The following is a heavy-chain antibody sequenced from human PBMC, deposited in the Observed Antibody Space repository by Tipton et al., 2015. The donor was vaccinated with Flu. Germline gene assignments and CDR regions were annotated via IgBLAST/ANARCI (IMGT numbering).Heavy chain of an antibody. V-gene: IGHV4-59*12. CDR1: GGSISSYY. CDR3: ARDRLSRGFDP. J-gene: IGHJ5*02. D-gene: IGHD6-6*01. Sequence: TLSLTCTVSGGSISSYYWSWIRQPPGKGLEWIGYIYYSGSTNYNPSLKSRVTISVDTSKNQFSLKLYSVTAADTAVYYCARDRLSRGFDPWGQGTLVTVSS. CDR2: IYYSGST.